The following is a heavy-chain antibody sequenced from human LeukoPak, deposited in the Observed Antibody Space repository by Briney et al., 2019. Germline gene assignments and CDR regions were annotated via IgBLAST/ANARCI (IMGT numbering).Heavy chain of an antibody. Sequence: GGSLGLSCAASGFTFRSYWMGWVRQTPGKGLEWLANINEEGSTTYYVDSVKGRFTISRNNADNSLYLQMSSLRAEDTAVYYCARDATRGGDFDSWGQGTLVTVSS. D-gene: IGHD2-15*01. J-gene: IGHJ4*02. CDR3: ARDATRGGDFDS. CDR1: GFTFRSYW. CDR2: INEEGSTT. V-gene: IGHV3-7*01.